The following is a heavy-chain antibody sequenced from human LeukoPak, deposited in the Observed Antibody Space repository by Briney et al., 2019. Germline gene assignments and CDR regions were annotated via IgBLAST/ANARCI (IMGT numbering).Heavy chain of an antibody. D-gene: IGHD3-10*01. CDR2: INHSGST. CDR1: GGSFSGYY. CDR3: ARGGAYYYGSGSYYNI. J-gene: IGHJ4*02. V-gene: IGHV4-34*01. Sequence: PSETLSLTCAVYGGSFSGYYWSWIRQPPGKGLEWSGEINHSGSTNYNPSLKSRVTISVDTSKNQFSLKLSSVTAADTAVYYCARGGAYYYGSGSYYNIWGQGTLVTVSS.